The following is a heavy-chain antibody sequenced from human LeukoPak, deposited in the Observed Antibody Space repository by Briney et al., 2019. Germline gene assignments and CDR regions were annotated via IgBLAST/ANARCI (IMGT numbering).Heavy chain of an antibody. CDR1: GFTFSSYE. CDR3: ARETTVTTGWYFDL. D-gene: IGHD4-17*01. Sequence: PGGSLRLSCAASGFTFSSYEMNWVRQAPGKGLEWVSYISSSGSTIYYADSVKGRFTISRDNAKNSLYLQMNSLRAEDTAVYYCARETTVTTGWYFDLWGRGTLVTVSS. J-gene: IGHJ2*01. CDR2: ISSSGSTI. V-gene: IGHV3-48*03.